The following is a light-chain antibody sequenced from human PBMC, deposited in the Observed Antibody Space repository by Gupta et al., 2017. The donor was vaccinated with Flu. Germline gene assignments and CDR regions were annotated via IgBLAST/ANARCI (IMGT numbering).Light chain of an antibody. V-gene: IGKV3-15*01. CDR2: GAS. Sequence: EIVMTQSPATLSVSPGERATLSCRASQSVSSNLAWYQQKPGQAPRLLIYGASTRATGIPARFSGSGYGTEFTLTISSRHSEDFAVYYCQQYNNWPPLTFGGGTKVEIK. CDR1: QSVSSN. CDR3: QQYNNWPPLT. J-gene: IGKJ4*01.